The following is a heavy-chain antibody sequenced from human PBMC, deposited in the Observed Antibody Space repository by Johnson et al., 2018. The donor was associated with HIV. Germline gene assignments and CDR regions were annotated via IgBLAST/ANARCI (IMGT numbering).Heavy chain of an antibody. J-gene: IGHJ3*02. Sequence: VQLVESGGGLVQPGGSLRLSCAASGFTFSSYAMNWVRQAPGKGLEWVSAISGSGSSTYYADSVRGGFTISRDNSKNTLCLQMNSLRAEDTAVYYCAKEWGRSRGSNYRDAFDIWGQGTMVTVSS. CDR3: AKEWGRSRGSNYRDAFDI. CDR2: ISGSGSST. CDR1: GFTFSSYA. V-gene: IGHV3-23*04. D-gene: IGHD1-26*01.